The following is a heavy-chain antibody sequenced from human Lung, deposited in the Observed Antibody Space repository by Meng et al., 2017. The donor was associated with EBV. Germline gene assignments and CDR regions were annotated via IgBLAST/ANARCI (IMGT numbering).Heavy chain of an antibody. Sequence: QVQLQQWGAGLLKPSATLSLTCAVYGGSFSGYYWSWIRQPPGKGLKWIAEINHSRSTNYNPSLKSRVTISVDTSKNQFSLKLSSVTAADTAVYYCARGGMTTVTTYYFDYWGQGTLVTVSS. V-gene: IGHV4-34*01. D-gene: IGHD4-17*01. J-gene: IGHJ4*02. CDR1: GGSFSGYY. CDR2: INHSRST. CDR3: ARGGMTTVTTYYFDY.